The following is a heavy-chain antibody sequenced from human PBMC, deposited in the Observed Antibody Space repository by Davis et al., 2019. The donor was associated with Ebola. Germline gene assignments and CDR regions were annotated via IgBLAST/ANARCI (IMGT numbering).Heavy chain of an antibody. V-gene: IGHV3-30*02. J-gene: IGHJ3*01. CDR1: GFTFRSYG. Sequence: GESLKISCAASGFTFRSYGMHWVRQAPGKGLEWVTFVWYDGSKQRYADSVKGRFTVSRDNSRNTLYLQMNSLRAEDTSVYYCAKDRGAGSYLFDAFDFWGQGTTVTVSS. D-gene: IGHD1-26*01. CDR2: VWYDGSKQ. CDR3: AKDRGAGSYLFDAFDF.